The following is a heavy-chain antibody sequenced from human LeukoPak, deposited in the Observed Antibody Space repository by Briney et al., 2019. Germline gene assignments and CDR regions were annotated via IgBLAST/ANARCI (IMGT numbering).Heavy chain of an antibody. CDR2: INQGGSER. J-gene: IGHJ4*02. CDR1: GFTFTSNW. Sequence: GGSLRLSCAASGFTFTSNWMTWVRQAPGKGLEWVANINQGGSERYYVDSVKGRFTISRDNTKNSLYLQMSSLRAEDTAIYYCARDCTNLGFWGQGTLVTVSS. D-gene: IGHD2-8*01. CDR3: ARDCTNLGF. V-gene: IGHV3-7*01.